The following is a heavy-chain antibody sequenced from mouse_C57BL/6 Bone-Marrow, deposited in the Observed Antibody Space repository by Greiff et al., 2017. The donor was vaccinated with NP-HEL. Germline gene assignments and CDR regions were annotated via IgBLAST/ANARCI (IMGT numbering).Heavy chain of an antibody. Sequence: VQLQQPGAELVKPGASVKMSCKASGYTFTSYWITWVKQRPGQGLEWIGDIYPGSGSTNYNEKFKSKATLTVDTSSSTAYMQLSSLTSEDSAVYYCAIYDYDVSDYFNYWGQGTTLTVSS. CDR2: IYPGSGST. J-gene: IGHJ2*01. CDR3: AIYDYDVSDYFNY. D-gene: IGHD2-4*01. CDR1: GYTFTSYW. V-gene: IGHV1-55*01.